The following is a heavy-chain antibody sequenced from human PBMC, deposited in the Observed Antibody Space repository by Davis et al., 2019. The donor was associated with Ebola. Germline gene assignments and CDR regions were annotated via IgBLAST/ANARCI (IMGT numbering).Heavy chain of an antibody. V-gene: IGHV1-18*01. Sequence: ASVKVSCKASGYTFTSYGISWVRQAPGQGLEWMGWISAYNGNTNYAQKLQGRVTMTTDTSTSTAYMELSSLRSEDTAVYYCARDAYCTGGVCYWNPLDYWGQGTLVTVSS. D-gene: IGHD2-8*02. J-gene: IGHJ4*02. CDR1: GYTFTSYG. CDR2: ISAYNGNT. CDR3: ARDAYCTGGVCYWNPLDY.